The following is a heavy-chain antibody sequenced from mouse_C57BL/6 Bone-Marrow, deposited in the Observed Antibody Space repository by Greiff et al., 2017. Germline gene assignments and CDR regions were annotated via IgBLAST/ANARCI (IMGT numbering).Heavy chain of an antibody. CDR2: IYPGDGDT. CDR3: ARCYGSSKYYYAMDY. D-gene: IGHD1-1*01. V-gene: IGHV1-82*01. Sequence: QVQLQQSGPELVKPGASVKISCKASGYAFSSSWMNWVKQRPGKGLEWIGRIYPGDGDTNYNGKFQGKATLTADKSSSTSYMQLSSLTSEDSAVYFCARCYGSSKYYYAMDYWGQGTSVTVSS. J-gene: IGHJ4*01. CDR1: GYAFSSSW.